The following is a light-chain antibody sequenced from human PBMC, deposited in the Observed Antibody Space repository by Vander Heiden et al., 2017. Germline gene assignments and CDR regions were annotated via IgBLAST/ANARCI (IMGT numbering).Light chain of an antibody. V-gene: IGKV1-39*01. CDR1: QSISSY. Sequence: DIQMSQSPSSLSASVGDRVTITCRTSQSISSYLNWYHQKPGKAPKLLLYTVSSLQSGVPSRFSGSGSGTDFSLTIISLQPEDFATYYCQQSYSNPLTFGGGTKVEIK. CDR2: TVS. CDR3: QQSYSNPLT. J-gene: IGKJ4*01.